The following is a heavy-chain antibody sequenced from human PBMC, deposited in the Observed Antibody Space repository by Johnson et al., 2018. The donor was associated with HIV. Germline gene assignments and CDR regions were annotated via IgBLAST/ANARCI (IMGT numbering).Heavy chain of an antibody. J-gene: IGHJ3*02. Sequence: VQLVESGGGVVQPGGSLRLSCVASGFSVSSDYMSWVRQAPGKGLEWVSLIYSGGRTYYADSVTGRFIIARDNSKNTLFLQMNSLRPDDTAVYHCAKLHCAGAVCNFEIVYDAFDNWGQGTMVTVSS. CDR2: IYSGGRT. CDR1: GFSVSSDY. V-gene: IGHV3-66*02. D-gene: IGHD2-8*02. CDR3: AKLHCAGAVCNFEIVYDAFDN.